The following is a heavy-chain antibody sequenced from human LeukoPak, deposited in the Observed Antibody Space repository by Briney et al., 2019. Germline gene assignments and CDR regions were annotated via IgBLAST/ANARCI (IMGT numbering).Heavy chain of an antibody. CDR3: AKRSNPYGDYRSNWFDP. V-gene: IGHV3-23*01. CDR1: GGSISSYY. Sequence: PSETLSLTCTVSGGSISSYYWSWVRQAPGKGLEWVLAISGSGGSTYYADSVKGRFTISRDNSKNTLYLQMNSLRAEDTAVYYYAKRSNPYGDYRSNWFDPWGQGTLVTVSS. CDR2: ISGSGGST. J-gene: IGHJ5*02. D-gene: IGHD4-17*01.